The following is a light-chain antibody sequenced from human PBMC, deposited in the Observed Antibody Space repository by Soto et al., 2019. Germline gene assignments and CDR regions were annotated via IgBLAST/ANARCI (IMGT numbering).Light chain of an antibody. CDR1: SSDVGGYNY. CDR2: DVS. Sequence: ALTQPRSVSGSPGQSVTISCTGTSSDVGGYNYVSWYQQHPGKAPKLMIYDVSKRPSGVPDRFSGSKSGNTASLTISGLQAEDEADYYCCSYAGSYTFFFGTGTKVTVL. J-gene: IGLJ1*01. CDR3: CSYAGSYTFF. V-gene: IGLV2-11*01.